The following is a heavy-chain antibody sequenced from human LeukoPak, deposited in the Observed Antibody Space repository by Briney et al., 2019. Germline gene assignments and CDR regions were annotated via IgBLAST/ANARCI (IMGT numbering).Heavy chain of an antibody. Sequence: GGSLRLSCVVSGFTFSSFTMHWVRQAPGKGLEWVAVISYDGNNKYYADSVKGRFTISRDNAKNSLYLQMSNLRAEDTAVYFCARGGGLDVWGQGATVTVSS. CDR2: ISYDGNNK. J-gene: IGHJ6*02. D-gene: IGHD3-16*01. CDR3: ARGGGLDV. CDR1: GFTFSSFT. V-gene: IGHV3-30-3*01.